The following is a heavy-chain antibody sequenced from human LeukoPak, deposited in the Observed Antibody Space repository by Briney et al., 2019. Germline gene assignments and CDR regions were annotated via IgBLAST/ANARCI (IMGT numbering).Heavy chain of an antibody. CDR1: GFTFSSYS. J-gene: IGHJ4*02. Sequence: GGSLRLSCAASGFTFSSYSMNWVRQAPGKGLEWVSSISSSSSYIYYADSVKGQFTISRDNAKNSLYLQMNSLRAEDTAVYYCAKRMTTSSRGSFDYWGQGTLVTVSS. D-gene: IGHD3-16*01. CDR2: ISSSSSYI. CDR3: AKRMTTSSRGSFDY. V-gene: IGHV3-21*01.